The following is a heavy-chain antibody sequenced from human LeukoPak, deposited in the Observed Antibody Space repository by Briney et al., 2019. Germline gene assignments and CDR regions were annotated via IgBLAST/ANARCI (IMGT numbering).Heavy chain of an antibody. V-gene: IGHV3-33*06. CDR3: AKDRGTTGTTGWLFDH. D-gene: IGHD1-1*01. CDR2: IWYDGSEK. J-gene: IGHJ4*02. Sequence: GGSLRLSCGASGFTFSSFGMHWLRQAPGKGLEWVAIIWYDGSEKYYSDSVKGRFTISRDNSKNTVYLQMNSLRVEDTAVYYCAKDRGTTGTTGWLFDHWGQGTLVTVSS. CDR1: GFTFSSFG.